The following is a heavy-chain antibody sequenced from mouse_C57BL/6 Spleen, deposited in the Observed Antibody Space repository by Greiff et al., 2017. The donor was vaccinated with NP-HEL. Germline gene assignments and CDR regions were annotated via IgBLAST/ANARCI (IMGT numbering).Heavy chain of an antibody. J-gene: IGHJ3*01. CDR2: INPSTGGT. CDR3: ARAQALSY. CDR1: GYSFTGYY. Sequence: EVQVVESGPELVKPGASVKISCKASGYSFTGYYMNWVKQSPEKSLEWIGEINPSTGGTTYNQKFKAKATLTVDKSSSTAYMQLKSLTSEDSAVYYCARAQALSYWGQGTLVTVSA. V-gene: IGHV1-42*01. D-gene: IGHD3-2*02.